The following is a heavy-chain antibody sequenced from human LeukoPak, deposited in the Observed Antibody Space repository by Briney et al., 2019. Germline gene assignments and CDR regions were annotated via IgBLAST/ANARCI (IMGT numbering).Heavy chain of an antibody. CDR2: IYHSGST. J-gene: IGHJ4*02. CDR1: GGSISSSSYY. CDR3: AISISGYPFDY. V-gene: IGHV4-39*07. Sequence: SETLSLTCTVSGGSISSSSYYWGWIRQPPGKGLEWIGSIYHSGSTNYNPSLKSRVTISVDTSKNQFSLKLSSVTAADTAVYYWAISISGYPFDYWGQGTLVTVSS. D-gene: IGHD3-22*01.